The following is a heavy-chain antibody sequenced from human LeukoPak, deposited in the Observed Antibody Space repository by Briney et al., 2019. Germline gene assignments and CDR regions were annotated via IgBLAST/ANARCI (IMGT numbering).Heavy chain of an antibody. V-gene: IGHV4-28*06. J-gene: IGHJ4*02. CDR2: IYYSGST. Sequence: SDTLSLTCAVSGYSISSSNWWGWIRQPPGKGLEWIGYIYYSGSTNYNPSLKSRVTMSVDTSKNQFSLKLSSVTALDTAVYYCARMEYSSGWYVDYWGQGTLVTVSS. D-gene: IGHD6-19*01. CDR3: ARMEYSSGWYVDY. CDR1: GYSISSSNW.